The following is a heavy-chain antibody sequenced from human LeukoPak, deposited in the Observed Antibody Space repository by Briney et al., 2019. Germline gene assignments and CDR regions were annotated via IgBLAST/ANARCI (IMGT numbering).Heavy chain of an antibody. V-gene: IGHV3-21*01. CDR1: GFTFSSHS. D-gene: IGHD3-3*01. J-gene: IGHJ6*03. Sequence: GGSLRLSCAASGFTFSSHSMNWVRQAPGKGLEWVSSISSSSSYIYYADSVKGRFIISRDNAKNSLYLQMNSLRAEDTAVYYCARDGGYYDFWSGYPPYYMDVWGKGTTVTVSS. CDR2: ISSSSSYI. CDR3: ARDGGYYDFWSGYPPYYMDV.